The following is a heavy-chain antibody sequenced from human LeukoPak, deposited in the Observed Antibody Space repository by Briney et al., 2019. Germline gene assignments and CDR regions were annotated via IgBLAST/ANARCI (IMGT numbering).Heavy chain of an antibody. V-gene: IGHV3-30*04. J-gene: IGHJ4*02. D-gene: IGHD6-19*01. CDR3: AKLKVSFAVAEDFDF. CDR2: TSYDGGNE. Sequence: GGSLRLSCAASGFTFSGSAMHWVRQASGKGLEWVAVTSYDGGNEIYPESVKGRFTISRDNSKNTLYLQMNTLRTEDTAFYYCAKLKVSFAVAEDFDFWGQGTLVTVSS. CDR1: GFTFSGSA.